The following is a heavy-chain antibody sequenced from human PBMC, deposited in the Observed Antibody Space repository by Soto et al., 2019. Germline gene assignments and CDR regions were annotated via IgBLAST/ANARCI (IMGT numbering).Heavy chain of an antibody. CDR2: ISAYNGNT. Sequence: GASVKVSCKASGYTFTNYGISWVRQAPGQGLEWMGWISAYNGNTGYAQKFQGRVTMTRNTSISTAYIELSSLRSEDTAVYYCASSGSGWYLYWGQGTLVTVSS. CDR1: GYTFTNYG. CDR3: ASSGSGWYLY. V-gene: IGHV1-8*02. J-gene: IGHJ4*02. D-gene: IGHD6-19*01.